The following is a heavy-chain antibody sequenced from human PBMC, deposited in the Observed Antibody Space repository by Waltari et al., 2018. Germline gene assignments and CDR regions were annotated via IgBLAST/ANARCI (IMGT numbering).Heavy chain of an antibody. Sequence: QVQLVQSGAEVKKPGASVKVSCKASGYRFNSYAMHWVRQAPGQRLEWMGWINAANGNTKYSQKFQGRVTITRDTSASTAYMELSSLRSEDTAVYYCARSHYYGSGSIDYWGQGTLVTVSS. CDR2: INAANGNT. CDR1: GYRFNSYA. CDR3: ARSHYYGSGSIDY. V-gene: IGHV1-3*01. J-gene: IGHJ4*02. D-gene: IGHD3-10*01.